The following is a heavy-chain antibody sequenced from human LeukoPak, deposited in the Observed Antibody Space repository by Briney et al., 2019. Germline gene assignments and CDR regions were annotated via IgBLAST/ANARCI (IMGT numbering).Heavy chain of an antibody. V-gene: IGHV3-7*03. D-gene: IGHD2-15*01. CDR3: TTDTWYSAGH. CDR2: IKKDGSEK. Sequence: GGSLRLSCVASRFIFSNYGMHWVRQVPGKGLEWVAIIKKDGSEKYYVDSMKGRFTISRDNAKNSLFLQMNSLRAEDTAIYYCTTDTWYSAGHWGQGTLVTVSS. J-gene: IGHJ4*02. CDR1: RFIFSNYG.